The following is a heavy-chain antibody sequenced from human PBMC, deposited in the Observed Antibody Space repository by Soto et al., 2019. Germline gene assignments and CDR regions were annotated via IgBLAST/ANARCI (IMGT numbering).Heavy chain of an antibody. CDR2: ISSDGNNK. CDR3: ARDLNWVLDY. CDR1: GFIFSSHV. J-gene: IGHJ4*02. Sequence: QVQLVESGGGVVQPGRSLRLSCAASGFIFSSHVMHWVRQAPGKGLEWVTLISSDGNNKYYADSVKGRFTISRDNSKNTLYLQMNSLRVEDTAVYYCARDLNWVLDYWGQGALVTVSS. D-gene: IGHD3-16*01. V-gene: IGHV3-30-3*01.